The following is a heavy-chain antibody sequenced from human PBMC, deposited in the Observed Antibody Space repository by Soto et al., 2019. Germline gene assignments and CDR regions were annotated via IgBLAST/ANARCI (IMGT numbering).Heavy chain of an antibody. D-gene: IGHD6-13*01. J-gene: IGHJ4*02. CDR2: VIPLFGTA. V-gene: IGHV1-69*01. Sequence: QLQLVQSGAEVKKPGSSVKVSCKASGGTFSSYAISWVRQAPGQGLEWMGGVIPLFGTANYAQEFQGRVTITADEPTSTAYMELSSLRSEDTAVYYCARDTPDRISWYGPFGYWGQGTLVTVSS. CDR3: ARDTPDRISWYGPFGY. CDR1: GGTFSSYA.